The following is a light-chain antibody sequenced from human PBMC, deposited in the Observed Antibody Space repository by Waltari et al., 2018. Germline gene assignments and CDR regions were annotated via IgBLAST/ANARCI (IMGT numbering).Light chain of an antibody. V-gene: IGLV1-40*01. J-gene: IGLJ3*02. CDR1: SSNIGAGFD. Sequence: QSVLTQPPSVSGAPGQRVTISCTGSSSNIGAGFDVNWYQHLSGTVPKVLIYWYSNRPSGVPVRFSGSKSGTSASLAITGLQAEDEADYYCQSYDSSLTGSVFGGGTKLTVL. CDR3: QSYDSSLTGSV. CDR2: WYS.